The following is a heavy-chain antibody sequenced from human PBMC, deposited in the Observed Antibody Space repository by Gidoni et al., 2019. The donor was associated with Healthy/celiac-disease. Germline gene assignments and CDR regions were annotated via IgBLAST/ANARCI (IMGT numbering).Heavy chain of an antibody. J-gene: IGHJ3*02. CDR1: GGSISSYY. Sequence: VKPSETLSLTCTVSGGSISSYYWSWIRQPPGKGLEWIGYIYYSGSTNYNPSLKSRVTISVDTSKNQFSLKLSSVTAADTAVYYCARDAQYSGSYYQAFDIWGQGTMVTVSS. V-gene: IGHV4-59*01. D-gene: IGHD1-26*01. CDR3: ARDAQYSGSYYQAFDI. CDR2: IYYSGST.